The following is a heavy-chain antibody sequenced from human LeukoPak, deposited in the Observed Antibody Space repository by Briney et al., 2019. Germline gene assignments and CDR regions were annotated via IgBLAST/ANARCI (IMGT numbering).Heavy chain of an antibody. Sequence: ASVKVSCKASGYTFTSYYMHWVRQAPGQGLEWMGIINPSGGSTSYAQKFQGRVTMTRDTSTSTVYMELSSLRSEDTAVYYCARDTPPDYYDSSKLDYWGQGTLVTVSS. D-gene: IGHD3-22*01. CDR3: ARDTPPDYYDSSKLDY. J-gene: IGHJ4*02. CDR2: INPSGGST. CDR1: GYTFTSYY. V-gene: IGHV1-46*01.